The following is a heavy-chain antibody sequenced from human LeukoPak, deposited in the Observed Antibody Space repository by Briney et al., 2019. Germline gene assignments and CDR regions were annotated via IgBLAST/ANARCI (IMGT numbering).Heavy chain of an antibody. D-gene: IGHD3-3*01. V-gene: IGHV4-61*05. CDR2: IYYSGST. J-gene: IGHJ3*02. Sequence: SETLSLTCTVSGGSISSSSYYWGWIRQPPGKGLEWIGYIYYSGSTNYNPSLKSRVSISVDTSKNQFSLKLSSVTAADTAVYYCARAYTIFGVVIPSGAFDIWGQGTMVTVSS. CDR1: GGSISSSSYY. CDR3: ARAYTIFGVVIPSGAFDI.